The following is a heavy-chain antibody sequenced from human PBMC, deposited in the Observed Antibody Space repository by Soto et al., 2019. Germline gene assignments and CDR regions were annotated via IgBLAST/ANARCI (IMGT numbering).Heavy chain of an antibody. V-gene: IGHV4-59*01. CDR3: ARDRRGGDPDDDYVWGSYRRDDPRFDYYDSCGMDV. CDR1: GGSISSYY. D-gene: IGHD3-16*02. J-gene: IGHJ6*02. CDR2: IYYSGST. Sequence: SETLSLTCTVSGGSISSYYWSWIRQPPGKGLEWIGYIYYSGSTNYNPSLKSRVTISVDTSKNQLSLKLSSVTAADTAVYYCARDRRGGDPDDDYVWGSYRRDDPRFDYYDSCGMDVWGQGTTVTVSS.